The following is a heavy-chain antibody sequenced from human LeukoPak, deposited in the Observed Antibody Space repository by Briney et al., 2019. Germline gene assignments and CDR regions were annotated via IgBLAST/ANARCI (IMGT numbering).Heavy chain of an antibody. CDR1: GYTFTAYY. J-gene: IGHJ4*02. V-gene: IGHV1-2*02. CDR2: IDTNSGGT. CDR3: ASEAFCAGGSCYLHRVAS. Sequence: GASVKVSCKASGYTFTAYYMHWVRQAPGQGLEWMGWIDTNSGGTKYAQKFQGRVTITRDTSIGTAYMELSSLISDDPAVYYCASEAFCAGGSCYLHRVASWGPGTLVTVSS. D-gene: IGHD2-15*01.